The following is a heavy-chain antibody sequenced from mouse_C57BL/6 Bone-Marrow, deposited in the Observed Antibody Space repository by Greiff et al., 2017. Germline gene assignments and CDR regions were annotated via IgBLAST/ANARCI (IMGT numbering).Heavy chain of an antibody. J-gene: IGHJ4*01. Sequence: VQLQESGPGLVQPSQSLSITCTVSGFSLTSYGVHWVRQSPGKGLEWLGVIWSGGSTDYNAAFISRLSISKDNSKSQVFFKMNSLQADDTAIYYCARRLPTGDYYAMDYWGQGTSVTVSS. CDR1: GFSLTSYG. D-gene: IGHD1-1*01. CDR3: ARRLPTGDYYAMDY. CDR2: IWSGGST. V-gene: IGHV2-2*01.